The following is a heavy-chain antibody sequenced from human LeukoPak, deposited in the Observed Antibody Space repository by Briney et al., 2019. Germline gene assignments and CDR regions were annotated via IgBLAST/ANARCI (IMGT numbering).Heavy chain of an antibody. D-gene: IGHD3-16*01. CDR3: AKDSSQGGDYFDS. CDR2: INGSGVIT. V-gene: IGHV3-23*01. Sequence: GGSLRLSCAASEFTFSKYAMNWVRQAPGKGLEWVSGINGSGVITFYADSVKGRFAISRDNSKNTLYLQMNSLRAEDTAIYYCAKDSSQGGDYFDSWGQGTLVTVSS. J-gene: IGHJ4*02. CDR1: EFTFSKYA.